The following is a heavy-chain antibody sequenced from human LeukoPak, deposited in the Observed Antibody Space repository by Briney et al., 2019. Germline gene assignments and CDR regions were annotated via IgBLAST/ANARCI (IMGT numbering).Heavy chain of an antibody. D-gene: IGHD6-13*01. V-gene: IGHV4-31*03. Sequence: PSETLSLTCTVSGGSISSGGYYWSWIRQHPGKGLEWIGYIYYSGSTNYNPSLKSRVTISIDTSKKQFSLKLSSVTAADTAVYYCARGGNSSPKGRPSHSWYFDLWGRGTPVTVSS. CDR2: IYYSGST. CDR1: GGSISSGGYY. CDR3: ARGGNSSPKGRPSHSWYFDL. J-gene: IGHJ2*01.